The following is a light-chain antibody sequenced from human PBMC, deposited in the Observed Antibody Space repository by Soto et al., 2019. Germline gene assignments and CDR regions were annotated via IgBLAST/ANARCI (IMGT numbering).Light chain of an antibody. Sequence: EIVMTQSPATLSVSPGERATLSCRASQSISSELAWYQQKPGQAPRLLIYGASTRATGIPARFSGSGSGTEFTLTISSLQSEDFAVYYCQEYNNWHPVTFGGGTKVESK. CDR1: QSISSE. CDR3: QEYNNWHPVT. J-gene: IGKJ4*01. CDR2: GAS. V-gene: IGKV3-15*01.